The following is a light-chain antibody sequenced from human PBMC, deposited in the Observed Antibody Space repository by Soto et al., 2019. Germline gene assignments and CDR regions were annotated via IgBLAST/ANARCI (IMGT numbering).Light chain of an antibody. J-gene: IGKJ2*01. V-gene: IGKV1-5*01. CDR1: QTISTW. CDR2: DAS. Sequence: DIQMTQSHSTLSGSVGDRVTITCRGSQTISTWMAWYQQKPGKAPKLLVYDASTLQSGVASRFSGSGSGTEFTLIISGLQPDDSATYYCQQYTNTNNPWMLGQGTKVDIK. CDR3: QQYTNTNNPWM.